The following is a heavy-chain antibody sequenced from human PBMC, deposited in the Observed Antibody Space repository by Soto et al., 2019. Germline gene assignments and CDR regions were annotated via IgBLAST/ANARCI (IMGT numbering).Heavy chain of an antibody. Sequence: HPGGSLRLSCAGPGFTLSDHYIDWVRQAPGKGLEWVGRSRDKAQGYSTEYAASVKGRFTISRDNAKNSLYLQMNSLRDEDTAVYYCARCASGGYYNYYAMDVWGQGTTGHRLL. CDR1: GFTLSDHY. CDR2: SRDKAQGYST. V-gene: IGHV3-72*01. CDR3: ARCASGGYYNYYAMDV. D-gene: IGHD2-15*01. J-gene: IGHJ6*02.